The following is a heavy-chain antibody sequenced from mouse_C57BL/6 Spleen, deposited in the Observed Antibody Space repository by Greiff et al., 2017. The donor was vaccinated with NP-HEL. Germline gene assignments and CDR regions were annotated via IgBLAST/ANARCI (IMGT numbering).Heavy chain of an antibody. V-gene: IGHV3-6*01. CDR1: GYSITSGYY. CDR3: ARVGNYYYGSSPYFDY. D-gene: IGHD1-1*01. J-gene: IGHJ2*01. CDR2: ISYDGSN. Sequence: VQLQQSGPGLVKPSQSLSLTCSVTGYSITSGYYWNWIRQFPGNKLEWMGYISYDGSNNYNPSLKNRISITRDTSKNQFFLKLNSVTTEDTATYYCARVGNYYYGSSPYFDYWGQGTTLTVSS.